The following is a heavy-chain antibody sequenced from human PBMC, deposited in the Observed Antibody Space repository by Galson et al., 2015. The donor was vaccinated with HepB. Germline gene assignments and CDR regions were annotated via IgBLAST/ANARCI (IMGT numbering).Heavy chain of an antibody. CDR1: GYSFTSYW. CDR3: ARKDGFVVVPAAPRGTNDAFDI. CDR2: IYPGDSDT. D-gene: IGHD2-2*01. V-gene: IGHV5-51*01. J-gene: IGHJ3*02. Sequence: QSGAEVKKPGESLKISCKGSGYSFTSYWIGWVRQMPGKGLEWMGIIYPGDSDTRYSPSFQGQVTISADKSISTAYLQWSSLKASDTAMYYCARKDGFVVVPAAPRGTNDAFDIWGQGTMVTVSS.